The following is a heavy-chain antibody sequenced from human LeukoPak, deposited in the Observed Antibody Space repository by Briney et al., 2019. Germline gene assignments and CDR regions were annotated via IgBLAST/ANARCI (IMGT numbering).Heavy chain of an antibody. CDR2: INQDESET. J-gene: IGHJ4*02. Sequence: GGSLRLSCIVSGFSFSNYWMTWVRQAPGEGLEWMANINQDESETNYVDSVKGRFIISRDNAKNSVFLRMNSLRAEDTAMYYCARVRSPPEDNSNYRPVDQWGQGILVTVSS. CDR1: GFSFSNYW. CDR3: ARVRSPPEDNSNYRPVDQ. D-gene: IGHD1-1*01. V-gene: IGHV3-7*03.